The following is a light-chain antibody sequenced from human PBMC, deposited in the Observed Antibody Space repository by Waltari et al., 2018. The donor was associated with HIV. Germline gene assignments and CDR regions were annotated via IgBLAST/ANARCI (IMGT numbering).Light chain of an antibody. Sequence: QSVLTQPPSVSGAPGQRVTISCTGSSSNIRGAYHVHWYQHLPGTAPKLLIYGNNNRPSGVPDRFSGSKSGTSASLAITGLQAEDEADYYCQSYDSSLRGYVFGTGTKVTVL. CDR3: QSYDSSLRGYV. J-gene: IGLJ1*01. CDR1: SSNIRGAYH. CDR2: GNN. V-gene: IGLV1-40*01.